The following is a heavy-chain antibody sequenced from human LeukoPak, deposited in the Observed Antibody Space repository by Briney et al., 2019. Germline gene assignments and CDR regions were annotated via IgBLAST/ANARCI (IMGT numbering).Heavy chain of an antibody. CDR3: AREEYYDDSGYYFRYFDS. D-gene: IGHD3-22*01. V-gene: IGHV4-61*02. Sequence: SETLSLTCSVSGGSISSDNYYWTWIRQPAGKGLEWIGRFHTGGSANYNPSLKSRVTISVDTSKNQFSLRLNSVTAAGTAIYYCAREEYYDDSGYYFRYFDSWGQGTLVTVSS. J-gene: IGHJ4*02. CDR1: GGSISSDNYY. CDR2: FHTGGSA.